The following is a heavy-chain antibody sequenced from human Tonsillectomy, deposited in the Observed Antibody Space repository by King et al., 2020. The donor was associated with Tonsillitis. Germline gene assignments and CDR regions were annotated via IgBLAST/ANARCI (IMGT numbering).Heavy chain of an antibody. D-gene: IGHD1-26*01. Sequence: QLQESGPGVVKPSETLSLTCTVSGCSISSSDHYLAWIRQPPGKGLEWIGYMYYIGTIFYNPSLKSRITISGGTSENRFSLKLSLVTAADTAVYFCARSVSGSFDYWGQGALVTVSS. CDR1: GCSISSSDHY. CDR3: ARSVSGSFDY. V-gene: IGHV4-39*01. J-gene: IGHJ4*02. CDR2: MYYIGTI.